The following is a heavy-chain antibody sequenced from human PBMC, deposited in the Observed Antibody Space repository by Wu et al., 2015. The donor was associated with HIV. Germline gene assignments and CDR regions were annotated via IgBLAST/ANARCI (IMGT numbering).Heavy chain of an antibody. CDR1: GYTFTSYG. V-gene: IGHV1-18*01. J-gene: IGHJ6*03. CDR2: ISAYNGNT. D-gene: IGHD2-2*01. CDR3: ARRGKRAVVVVPAVLYYYYYMDV. Sequence: QVQLVQSGAEVKKPGASVKVSCKASGYTFTSYGISWVRQAPGQGLEWMGWISAYNGNTNYAQKLQGRVTMTTDTSTSTAYMELRSLRSDDTAVYYCARRGKRAVVVVPAVLYYYYYMDVVGTKGPRSPSP.